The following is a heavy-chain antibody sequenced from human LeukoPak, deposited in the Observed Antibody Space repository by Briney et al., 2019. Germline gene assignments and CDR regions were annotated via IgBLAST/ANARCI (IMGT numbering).Heavy chain of an antibody. J-gene: IGHJ5*02. Sequence: SVKVSCKASGGTFISYAISWVRQAPGQGLEWMGGIIPIFGTANYAQKFQGRVTITADESTSTAYMELSSLRSEDTAVYYCATGYSSGWYSSFDPWGQGTLVTVSS. CDR2: IIPIFGTA. CDR3: ATGYSSGWYSSFDP. D-gene: IGHD6-19*01. CDR1: GGTFISYA. V-gene: IGHV1-69*01.